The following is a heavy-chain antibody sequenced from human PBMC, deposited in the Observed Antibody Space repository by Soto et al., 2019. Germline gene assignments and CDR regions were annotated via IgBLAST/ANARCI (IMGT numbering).Heavy chain of an antibody. CDR2: ISYDGSNK. V-gene: IGHV3-30*18. D-gene: IGHD3-9*01. CDR3: AKSYFDSLSGRGAFDI. CDR1: GFTFSSYG. J-gene: IGHJ3*02. Sequence: GGSLRLSCAASGFTFSSYGMHWVRQAPGKGLEWVAVISYDGSNKYYADSVKGRFTISRDNSKNTLYLQMNSLRAEDTAVYYCAKSYFDSLSGRGAFDIWGQGTMVTVSS.